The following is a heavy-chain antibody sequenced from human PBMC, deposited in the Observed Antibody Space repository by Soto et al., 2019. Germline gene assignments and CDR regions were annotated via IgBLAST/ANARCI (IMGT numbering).Heavy chain of an antibody. D-gene: IGHD4-17*01. CDR3: AKEYGRLDY. V-gene: IGHV3-23*01. CDR2: ISGSSGYT. CDR1: GFTFISYA. J-gene: IGHJ4*02. Sequence: GGSLRLSCAASGFTFISYAMSWVRQAPGKGLEWVSAISGSSGYTNYADSVKGRFTISRDNAKNSLYLQMNSLRAEDTAVYYCAKEYGRLDYWGQGTLVTVSS.